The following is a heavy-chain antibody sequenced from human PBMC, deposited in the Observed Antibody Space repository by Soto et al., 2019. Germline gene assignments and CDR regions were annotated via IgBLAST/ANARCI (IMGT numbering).Heavy chain of an antibody. D-gene: IGHD6-19*01. V-gene: IGHV3-9*01. Sequence: EVQLVESGGGLVQPGRSLRLSCAASGFTFDDYAMHWVRQAPGKGLEWVSGISWNSGSIGYADSVKGRFTISRDNAKNSLYLQMNSLRAEDTALYYCAKYGYSSGWYPGFDYWGQGTLVTVS. CDR2: ISWNSGSI. CDR3: AKYGYSSGWYPGFDY. J-gene: IGHJ4*02. CDR1: GFTFDDYA.